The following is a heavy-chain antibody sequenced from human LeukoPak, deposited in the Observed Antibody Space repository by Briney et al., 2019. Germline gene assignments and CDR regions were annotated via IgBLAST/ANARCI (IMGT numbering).Heavy chain of an antibody. CDR1: GFTVSSNY. CDR3: ARGGSWFGEFRWWYMDV. CDR2: IYSGGST. D-gene: IGHD3-10*01. V-gene: IGHV3-53*01. J-gene: IGHJ6*03. Sequence: GGSLRLSCAASGFTVSSNYMSWVRQAPGKGLEWVSVIYSGGSTYYVDSVEGRFIISRDNSKNTVYLQMNRLRAEDTAVYYCARGGSWFGEFRWWYMDVWGKGTTVTISS.